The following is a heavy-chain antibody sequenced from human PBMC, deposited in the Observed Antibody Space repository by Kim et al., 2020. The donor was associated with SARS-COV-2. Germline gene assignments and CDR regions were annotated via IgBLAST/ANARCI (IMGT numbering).Heavy chain of an antibody. V-gene: IGHV3-15*01. D-gene: IGHD6-19*01. J-gene: IGHJ4*02. CDR3: TTDQIAVAGTENY. Sequence: YAAPVKGRFTISRDDSKNTLYMQMNSLKTEDTAVYYWTTDQIAVAGTENYWGQGTLVTVSS.